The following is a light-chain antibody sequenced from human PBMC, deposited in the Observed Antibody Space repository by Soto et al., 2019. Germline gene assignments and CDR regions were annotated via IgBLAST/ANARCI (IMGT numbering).Light chain of an antibody. CDR2: WAS. J-gene: IGKJ2*01. CDR1: QSVLSSSNNKNF. V-gene: IGKV4-1*01. CDR3: QQYYRIPYT. Sequence: DIVMTQSPDSLAVSLGERATINCKSSQSVLSSSNNKNFLAWYQQKPGQSPKLLIYWASTRESGVPDRFSGSGSETDFTLTISSLQAEDVAVYYCQQYYRIPYTFGQGTKLEIK.